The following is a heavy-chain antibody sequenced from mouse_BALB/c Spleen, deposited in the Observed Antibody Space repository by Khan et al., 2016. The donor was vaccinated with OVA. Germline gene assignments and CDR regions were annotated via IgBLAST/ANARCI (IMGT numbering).Heavy chain of an antibody. CDR1: GYSFTDYW. CDR2: IYPGNSET. CDR3: PSAAYGAFAF. Sequence: VQLQQSGTILARPGASVRMSCKTSGYSFTDYWLHWVKQRPGQGLEWIGGIYPGNSETNYNQNFKGKAKLTAVKSAITASLDLSSQTNEDTAVYSCPSAAYGAFAFWGHGTLVTVSA. J-gene: IGHJ3*01. V-gene: IGHV1-5*01. D-gene: IGHD1-1*01.